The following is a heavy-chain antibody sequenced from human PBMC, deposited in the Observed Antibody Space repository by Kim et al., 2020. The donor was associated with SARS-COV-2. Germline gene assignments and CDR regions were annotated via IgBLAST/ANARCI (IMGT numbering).Heavy chain of an antibody. Sequence: GGSLRLSCAASGFTFSSYAMSWVRQAPGKGLEWVSAISGSGGSTYYADSVKGRFTISRDNSKNTLYLQMNSLRAEDTAVYYCAKGELLWFGELSYFDYWGQGTLVTVSS. V-gene: IGHV3-23*01. D-gene: IGHD3-10*01. CDR1: GFTFSSYA. J-gene: IGHJ4*02. CDR3: AKGELLWFGELSYFDY. CDR2: ISGSGGST.